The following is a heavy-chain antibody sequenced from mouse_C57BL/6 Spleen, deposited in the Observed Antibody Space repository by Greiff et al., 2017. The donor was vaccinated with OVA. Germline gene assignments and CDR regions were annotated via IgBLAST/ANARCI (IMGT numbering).Heavy chain of an antibody. V-gene: IGHV1-53*01. CDR3: ARSGTPGYAMDY. D-gene: IGHD1-1*02. Sequence: QVQLQQPGTELVKPGASVKLSCKASGYTFTSYWMHWVKQRPGQGLEWIGNINPSNGGTNYNEKVKSKATLTVDKSSSTAYMQLSSLTSEDSAVYYCARSGTPGYAMDYWGQGTSVTVSS. CDR2: INPSNGGT. CDR1: GYTFTSYW. J-gene: IGHJ4*01.